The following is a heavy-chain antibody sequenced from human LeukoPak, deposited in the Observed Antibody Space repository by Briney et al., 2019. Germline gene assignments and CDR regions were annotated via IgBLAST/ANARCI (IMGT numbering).Heavy chain of an antibody. CDR3: AKEDGNYGSGRYYYLDY. CDR2: IISGGGYT. CDR1: GFTFSSYA. D-gene: IGHD3-10*01. Sequence: PGGSLRLSCAASGFTFSSYAMSWVRQAPGKGLEWVSSIISGGGYTYYADSVKGRFTISRDNSENTLYLQMNSLRAEDAAVYYCAKEDGNYGSGRYYYLDYWGQGTLVTVSS. J-gene: IGHJ4*02. V-gene: IGHV3-23*01.